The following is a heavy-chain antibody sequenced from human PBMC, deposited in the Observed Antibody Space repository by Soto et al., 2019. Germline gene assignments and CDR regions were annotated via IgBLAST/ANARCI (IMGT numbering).Heavy chain of an antibody. Sequence: GGSLRLSCAASGFTFSSYAMSWVRQAPGKGLEWVSAISGSGGSTYYADSVKGRFTISRDNSKNTLYLQMNSLRAEDTAVYYCAKDHCSYDFWSGYCGYFDYWGQGTLVTVSS. J-gene: IGHJ4*02. D-gene: IGHD3-3*01. CDR2: ISGSGGST. V-gene: IGHV3-23*01. CDR3: AKDHCSYDFWSGYCGYFDY. CDR1: GFTFSSYA.